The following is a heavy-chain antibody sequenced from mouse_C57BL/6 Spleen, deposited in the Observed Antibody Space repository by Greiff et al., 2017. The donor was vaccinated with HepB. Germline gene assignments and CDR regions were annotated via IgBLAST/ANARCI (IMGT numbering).Heavy chain of an antibody. CDR3: ARSQLRLRNWFAY. Sequence: VHVKQSGPVLVKPGASVKMSCKASGYTFTDYYMNWVKQSHGKSLEWIGVINPYNGGTSYNQKFKGKATLTVDKSSSTAYMELNSLTSEDSAVYYCARSQLRLRNWFAYWGQGTLVTVSA. J-gene: IGHJ3*01. CDR2: INPYNGGT. CDR1: GYTFTDYY. D-gene: IGHD3-2*02. V-gene: IGHV1-19*01.